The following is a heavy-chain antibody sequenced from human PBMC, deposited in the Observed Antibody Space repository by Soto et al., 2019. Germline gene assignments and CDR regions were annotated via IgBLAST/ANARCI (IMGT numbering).Heavy chain of an antibody. Sequence: PSETLSLTCTVSGGSISSYYWSWIRQPPGKGLEWIGYIYYSGSTNYNPSLKSRVTISVDTSKNQFSLKLSSVTAADTAVYYCARLPGTTGTACFDYWGQGTLVTVSS. CDR2: IYYSGST. V-gene: IGHV4-59*08. CDR1: GGSISSYY. D-gene: IGHD1-1*01. CDR3: ARLPGTTGTACFDY. J-gene: IGHJ4*02.